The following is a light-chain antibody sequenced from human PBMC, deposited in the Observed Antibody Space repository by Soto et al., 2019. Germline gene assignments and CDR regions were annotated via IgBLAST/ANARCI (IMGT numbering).Light chain of an antibody. CDR2: KAS. CDR1: QSISSW. V-gene: IGKV1-5*03. CDR3: QQYSSYSRLT. Sequence: DIQMTQSPSTLSASVGDRVTITCRASQSISSWLAWYQQKPGRAPNLLIYKASTLQSGVPSRFSGSGSGTEFTLTISGLQPDDFATYYCQQYSSYSRLTFGGGTNVDIK. J-gene: IGKJ4*01.